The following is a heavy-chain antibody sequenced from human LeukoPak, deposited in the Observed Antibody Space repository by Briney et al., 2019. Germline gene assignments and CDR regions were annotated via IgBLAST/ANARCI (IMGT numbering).Heavy chain of an antibody. D-gene: IGHD6-13*01. J-gene: IGHJ4*02. CDR3: ARDSYSSSRNDY. CDR2: ISRGSRTI. CDR1: GFTFSDYS. V-gene: IGHV3-48*01. Sequence: GDSLRLSCTASGFTFSDYSMNWVRQAPGKGLEWVSNISRGSRTIYYSDSAKGRFTISRDNAKNSLYLQMNSLRTEDTAVYYCARDSYSSSRNDYWGQGTLVTVSS.